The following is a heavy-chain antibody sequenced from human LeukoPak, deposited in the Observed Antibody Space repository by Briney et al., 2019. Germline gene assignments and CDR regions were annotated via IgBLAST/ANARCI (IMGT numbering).Heavy chain of an antibody. J-gene: IGHJ4*02. D-gene: IGHD2-2*01. Sequence: SGGTLGHPSEAPALTFTFYELSWRPRGVGVGWVCLPPGKAMEWIKIIYWNNDKHYSPSLKNRLTITKDTSKNQVVLRMTNMDPVDTATYYCAHRPPSSSSTYFDYWGQGTLVTLSS. CDR2: IYWNNDK. CDR1: ELSWRPRGVG. V-gene: IGHV2-5*01. CDR3: AHRPPSSSSTYFDY.